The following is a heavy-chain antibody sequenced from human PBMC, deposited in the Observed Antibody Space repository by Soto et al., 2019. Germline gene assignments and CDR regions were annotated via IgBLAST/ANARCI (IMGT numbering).Heavy chain of an antibody. J-gene: IGHJ6*03. CDR1: GGSISSSSYY. V-gene: IGHV4-39*01. CDR2: IYYSGST. Sequence: SETLSLTCTVSGGSISSSSYYWGWIRQPPGKGLEWIGSIYYSGSTYYNPSLKSRVTISVDTSKNQFSLKLSSVTAADTAVYYCASNSSSWLYYYYMDVWGKGTTVTVSS. D-gene: IGHD6-6*01. CDR3: ASNSSSWLYYYYMDV.